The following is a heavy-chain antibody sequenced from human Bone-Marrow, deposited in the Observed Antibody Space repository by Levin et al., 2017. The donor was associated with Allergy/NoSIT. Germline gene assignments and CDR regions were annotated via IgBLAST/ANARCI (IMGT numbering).Heavy chain of an antibody. J-gene: IGHJ4*02. D-gene: IGHD2-2*01. CDR3: VRAVPATRYFDF. Sequence: SETLSLTCDVSGGSFNSDDYSWSWIRQPPGKGLEWIGYIYRSRAAHYNPSLKSRLTISVDTSKRQFSLNLRSVTAADTATYYCVRAVPATRYFDFWGQGTLVTVSS. CDR1: GGSFNSDDYS. V-gene: IGHV4-30-2*01. CDR2: IYRSRAA.